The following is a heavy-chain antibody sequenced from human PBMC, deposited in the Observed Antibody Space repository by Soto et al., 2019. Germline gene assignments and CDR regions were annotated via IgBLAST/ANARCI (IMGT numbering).Heavy chain of an antibody. Sequence: PSETLSLTCTVSGGSVSSGSYCWSWIRQPPGKGLEWIGYIYYSGSTNYNPSLKSRVTISVDTSKNQFSLKLSSVTAADTAVYYCARDPLRYYYDSSGYYNPAYWGQGTLVTVSS. D-gene: IGHD3-22*01. V-gene: IGHV4-61*01. J-gene: IGHJ4*02. CDR2: IYYSGST. CDR3: ARDPLRYYYDSSGYYNPAY. CDR1: GGSVSSGSYC.